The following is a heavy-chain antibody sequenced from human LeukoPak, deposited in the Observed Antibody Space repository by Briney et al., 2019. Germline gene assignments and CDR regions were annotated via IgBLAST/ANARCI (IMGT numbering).Heavy chain of an antibody. CDR2: LYTSGST. CDR1: GGSISSYY. J-gene: IGHJ4*02. CDR3: ARGGSSGYYYG. V-gene: IGHV4-4*07. D-gene: IGHD3-22*01. Sequence: SETLSLTCTVSGGSISSYYWGWIRQPAGKGLEWIGRLYTSGSTNYNPSLKSRVTMSVDTSKSQFSLKLTSMTAADTAVYYCARGGSSGYYYGWGQGTLVTVSS.